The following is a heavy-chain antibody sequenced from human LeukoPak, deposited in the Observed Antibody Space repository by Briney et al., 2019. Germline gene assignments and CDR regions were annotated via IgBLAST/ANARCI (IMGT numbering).Heavy chain of an antibody. Sequence: ASVKVSCKASGYIFATYGVSWVRQAPGQGLGWMGWIRPYKGKTNYAQKLQGRVTMTTDTSTSTAHMELRSLRTDDTAVYYCARNPNDSSGYYYGNYFDYWGQGTLVTVSS. CDR2: IRPYKGKT. V-gene: IGHV1-18*01. CDR3: ARNPNDSSGYYYGNYFDY. J-gene: IGHJ4*02. CDR1: GYIFATYG. D-gene: IGHD3-22*01.